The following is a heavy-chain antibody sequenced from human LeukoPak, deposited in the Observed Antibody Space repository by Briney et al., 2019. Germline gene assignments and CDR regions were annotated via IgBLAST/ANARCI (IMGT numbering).Heavy chain of an antibody. CDR1: GGSIRSGDYY. D-gene: IGHD3-10*01. Sequence: SQTLSLTCAVSGGSIRSGDYYWSWIRQSPGQGLEWIGYIYYRGNTYYNPSLKSRATISIDTSKSQFYLNLNSVTAADTAVYYCARDYYGSGSDYTRPRYFFDSLGQGTLVTVSS. CDR2: IYYRGNT. V-gene: IGHV4-30-4*01. CDR3: ARDYYGSGSDYTRPRYFFDS. J-gene: IGHJ4*02.